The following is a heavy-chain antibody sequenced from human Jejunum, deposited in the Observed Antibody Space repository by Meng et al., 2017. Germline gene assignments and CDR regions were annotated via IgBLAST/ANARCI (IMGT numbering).Heavy chain of an antibody. Sequence: GESLKISCAASGFTFNTYDMHWVRQATREGLEWVSGIGAIGDIYYAESVKGRFTISRENGKNSLYLQMNSLKAGDTAVYYCVRSGFTSGRKDAFDLWGQGTLVTVSS. D-gene: IGHD5-18*01. CDR2: IGAIGDI. J-gene: IGHJ3*01. CDR3: VRSGFTSGRKDAFDL. V-gene: IGHV3-13*01. CDR1: GFTFNTYD.